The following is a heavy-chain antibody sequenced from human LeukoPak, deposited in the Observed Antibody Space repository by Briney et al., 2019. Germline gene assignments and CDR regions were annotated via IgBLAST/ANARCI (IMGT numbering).Heavy chain of an antibody. CDR2: ISYDGSNK. J-gene: IGHJ4*02. Sequence: GRSLRLSCAASGFTFSSYAMHWVRQAPGKGLEWVAVISYDGSNKYYADSVKGRFTISRDNSKNTLFLQMNSLRAEDTAVYYCIRDFLTVTTNDYWGQGTLVTVSS. V-gene: IGHV3-30-3*01. CDR1: GFTFSSYA. D-gene: IGHD4-11*01. CDR3: IRDFLTVTTNDY.